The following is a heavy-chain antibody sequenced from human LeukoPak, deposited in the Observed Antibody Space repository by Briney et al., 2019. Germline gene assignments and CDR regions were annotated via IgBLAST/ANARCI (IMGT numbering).Heavy chain of an antibody. D-gene: IGHD3-9*01. J-gene: IGHJ6*03. CDR2: IYTSGST. Sequence: KPSQTLSLTCTVSGGSISSGSYYWSWIRQPAGKGLEWIGRIYTSGSTNYNPSLKSRVTISVDTSKNQFSLKLSSVTAADTAVYYCARESYYDILTGYWNYGYYYYYYMDVWGKGTTVTISS. V-gene: IGHV4-61*02. CDR3: ARESYYDILTGYWNYGYYYYYYMDV. CDR1: GGSISSGSYY.